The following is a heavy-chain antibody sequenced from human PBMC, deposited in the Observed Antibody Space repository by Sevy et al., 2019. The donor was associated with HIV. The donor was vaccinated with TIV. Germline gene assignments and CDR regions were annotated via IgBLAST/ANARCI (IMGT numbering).Heavy chain of an antibody. V-gene: IGHV3-23*01. CDR3: HGDYDSSQLASYYYYGMDV. CDR2: IRGSGGST. J-gene: IGHJ6*02. D-gene: IGHD3-22*01. CDR1: GFMFSSYA. Sequence: GGYLRLSCAASGFMFSSYAMSWVRQAPGKGLEWVSTIRGSGGSTYYADSVKGRLTISRDNSKNTLYLQMNSLRAEDTAVYYCHGDYDSSQLASYYYYGMDVWGQGTTVTVSS.